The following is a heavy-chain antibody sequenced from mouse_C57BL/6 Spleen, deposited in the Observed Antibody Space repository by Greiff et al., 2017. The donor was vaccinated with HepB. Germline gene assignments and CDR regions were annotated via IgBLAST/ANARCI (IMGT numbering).Heavy chain of an antibody. Sequence: EVQVVESGGGLVKPGGSLKLSCAASGFTFSSYAMSWVRQTPEKRLEWVATISDGGSYTYYPDNVKGRFTISRDNAKNNLYLQMSHLKSEDTAMYYCARRAYYYGSSYVYFDYWGQGTTLTVSS. D-gene: IGHD1-1*01. CDR1: GFTFSSYA. J-gene: IGHJ2*01. CDR2: ISDGGSYT. V-gene: IGHV5-4*03. CDR3: ARRAYYYGSSYVYFDY.